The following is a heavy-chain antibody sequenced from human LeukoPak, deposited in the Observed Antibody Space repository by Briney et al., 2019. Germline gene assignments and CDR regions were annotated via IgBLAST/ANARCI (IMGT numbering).Heavy chain of an antibody. Sequence: PSGTLSLTCGVSGGSISHTNWWTWVRQPPGKGLEWIGEVNLQGSTNYNPPLKSRVAISVDKSENYTSLKLTSVTAADTAVYYCAREGGPYRPLDYSGQGTLVTVAS. V-gene: IGHV4-4*02. CDR2: VNLQGST. J-gene: IGHJ4*02. CDR3: AREGGPYRPLDY. CDR1: GGSISHTNW.